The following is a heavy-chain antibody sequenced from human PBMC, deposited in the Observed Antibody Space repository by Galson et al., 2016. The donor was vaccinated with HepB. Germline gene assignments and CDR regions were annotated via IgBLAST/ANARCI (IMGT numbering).Heavy chain of an antibody. CDR1: GYTFTGHY. CDR2: INPRGGST. J-gene: IGHJ5*02. D-gene: IGHD3/OR15-3a*01. V-gene: IGHV1-46*01. Sequence: SVKVSCKASGYTFTGHYIQWVRQAPGQGLQWMGLINPRGGSTSYADKFQGRLTMTRDTSTSTAYMELSSLTSEDTAVYYCAKWRGGLWTNYYIDHWGQGTLVTVSS. CDR3: AKWRGGLWTNYYIDH.